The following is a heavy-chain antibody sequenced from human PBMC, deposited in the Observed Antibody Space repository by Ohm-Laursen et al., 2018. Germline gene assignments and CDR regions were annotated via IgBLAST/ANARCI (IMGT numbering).Heavy chain of an antibody. J-gene: IGHJ4*02. CDR1: GYTFTSYY. CDR3: ARGPVSVVPAAYFDY. CDR2: INPSGGST. Sequence: SVKVSCKASGYTFTSYYMHWVRQAPGQGLEWMGIINPSGGSTSYAQKFQGRVTMTRDTSTSTVYMELSSLRSEDTAVYYCARGPVSVVPAAYFDYWGQGTLVTVSS. V-gene: IGHV1-46*01. D-gene: IGHD2-2*01.